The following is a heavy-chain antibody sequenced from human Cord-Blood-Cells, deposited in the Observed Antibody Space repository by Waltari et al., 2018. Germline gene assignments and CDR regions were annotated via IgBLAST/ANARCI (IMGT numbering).Heavy chain of an antibody. J-gene: IGHJ6*02. CDR2: INPNSGGT. Sequence: QVQLVQSGAEVKKPGASVKVSCKASGYTFTGSYMHWVRQPPGQGLEWMGWINPNSGGTNYAQKFQGRVTMTRDTSISTAYMELSRLRSDDTAVYYCVRVVRGPYYYYGMDVWGQGTTVTVSS. D-gene: IGHD3-10*01. V-gene: IGHV1-2*02. CDR3: VRVVRGPYYYYGMDV. CDR1: GYTFTGSY.